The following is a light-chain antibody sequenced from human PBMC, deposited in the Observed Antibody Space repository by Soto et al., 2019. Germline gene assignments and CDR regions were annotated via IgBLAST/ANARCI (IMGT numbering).Light chain of an antibody. V-gene: IGLV1-40*01. Sequence: QTVVTQPPSVSGAPGQRVTISCTGSSSNIGAGYDVHWYQQLPGTAPKLLIYGNSNRPSGVPDRFSGSKSGTSASLAITGLQAEDEADYYCAAWDDSLNGHVVFGGGTKLTVL. CDR2: GNS. J-gene: IGLJ2*01. CDR1: SSNIGAGYD. CDR3: AAWDDSLNGHVV.